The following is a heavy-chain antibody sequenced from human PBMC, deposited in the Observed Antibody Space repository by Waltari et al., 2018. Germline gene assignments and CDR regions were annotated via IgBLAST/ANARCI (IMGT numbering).Heavy chain of an antibody. CDR3: ARVGIAVAGTNGEPIDY. J-gene: IGHJ4*02. Sequence: QVQLVQSGAEVKKPGASVKVYCKASGYTLPGYYMHWVRPAPGHGLEWMGRINPNSGCTNYAQKFHGRFTMTRDTSISTAYMELSRLRSDDTAVYYCARVGIAVAGTNGEPIDYWGQGTLVTVSS. D-gene: IGHD6-19*01. CDR1: GYTLPGYY. V-gene: IGHV1-2*06. CDR2: INPNSGCT.